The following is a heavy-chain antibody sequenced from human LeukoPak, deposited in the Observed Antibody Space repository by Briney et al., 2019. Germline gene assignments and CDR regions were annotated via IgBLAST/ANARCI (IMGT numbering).Heavy chain of an antibody. CDR1: GFTFSSSG. D-gene: IGHD2-2*01. CDR3: AKGDPAFDAFDI. Sequence: GGSLRLSCAASGFTFSSSGMHWVPQAPGKGLEWVAFIRYDGSNKYYADSVKGRFTISRDNSKNTLYLHMSDLRAEDTAIYYCAKGDPAFDAFDIWGQGTMVTVSS. V-gene: IGHV3-30*02. CDR2: IRYDGSNK. J-gene: IGHJ3*02.